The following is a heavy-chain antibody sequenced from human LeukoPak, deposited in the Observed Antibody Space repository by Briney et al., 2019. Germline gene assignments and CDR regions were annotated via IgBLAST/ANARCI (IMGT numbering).Heavy chain of an antibody. CDR1: EYSFTRYW. CDR3: ARGIVGATPYYFDY. V-gene: IGHV5-51*01. J-gene: IGHJ4*02. CDR2: IYPGDSDT. D-gene: IGHD1-26*01. Sequence: GESLKISCKGSEYSFTRYWIGWVRQMPGKGLEWMGIIYPGDSDTRYSPSFQGQVTISADKSTSTAYLQWSSLKASDTAMYFCARGIVGATPYYFDYWGQGTLVTVSS.